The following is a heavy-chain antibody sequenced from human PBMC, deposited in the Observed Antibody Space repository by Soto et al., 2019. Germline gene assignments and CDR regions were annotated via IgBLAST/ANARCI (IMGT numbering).Heavy chain of an antibody. J-gene: IGHJ4*02. CDR1: GFTFSGYW. CDR2: IKQDGSEK. Sequence: GGSLRLSCAASGFTFSGYWMNWVRQAPGKGLEWVANIKQDGSEKNYVDSVKGRFTISRDNAKRSLYLKMNSLRAEDTAMYYCAIYWRSPSCFISMSDHWGPGNLVTVSS. V-gene: IGHV3-7*01. D-gene: IGHD2-2*01. CDR3: AIYWRSPSCFISMSDH.